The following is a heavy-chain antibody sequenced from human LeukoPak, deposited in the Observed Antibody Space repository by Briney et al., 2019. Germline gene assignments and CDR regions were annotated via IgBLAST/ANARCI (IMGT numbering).Heavy chain of an antibody. CDR3: ATGGYTVTSNYYYYYYMDV. Sequence: ASVKVSCKVSGYTLTELSMHRVRQAPGKGFEWMEGFDPEDGETIYAQKFQGRVTMTEDTSTDTAYMELSSLRSEDTAVYYCATGGYTVTSNYYYYYYMDVWGKGTTVTVSS. D-gene: IGHD4-11*01. CDR1: GYTLTELS. CDR2: FDPEDGET. V-gene: IGHV1-24*01. J-gene: IGHJ6*03.